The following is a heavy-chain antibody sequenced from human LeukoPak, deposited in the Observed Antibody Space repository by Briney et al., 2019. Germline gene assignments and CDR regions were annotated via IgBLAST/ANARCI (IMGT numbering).Heavy chain of an antibody. Sequence: AGSLRLSCAASGFTFSNYWMRWVRQAPGKGLVWVSRINSDGGSPSYADSVKGRFTISRDNAKNTLYLQMNSLRAEDTAMYYCTRAVAGTYFDQWGQGTLVTVSS. CDR2: INSDGGSP. CDR3: TRAVAGTYFDQ. D-gene: IGHD6-19*01. V-gene: IGHV3-74*01. CDR1: GFTFSNYW. J-gene: IGHJ4*02.